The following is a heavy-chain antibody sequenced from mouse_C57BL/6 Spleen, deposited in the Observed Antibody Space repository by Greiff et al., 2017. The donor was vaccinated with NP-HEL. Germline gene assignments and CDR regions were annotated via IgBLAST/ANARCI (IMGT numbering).Heavy chain of an antibody. V-gene: IGHV1-50*01. D-gene: IGHD3-2*02. CDR1: GYTFTSYW. J-gene: IGHJ3*01. CDR3: ARVGQLRPFAY. Sequence: QVQLQQPGAELVKPGASVKLSCKASGYTFTSYWMQWVKQRPGQGLEWIGEIDPSDSYTNYNQKFKGKATLTVDTSSSTAYMQLSSLTSEDSAVYYCARVGQLRPFAYWGQGTLVTVSA. CDR2: IDPSDSYT.